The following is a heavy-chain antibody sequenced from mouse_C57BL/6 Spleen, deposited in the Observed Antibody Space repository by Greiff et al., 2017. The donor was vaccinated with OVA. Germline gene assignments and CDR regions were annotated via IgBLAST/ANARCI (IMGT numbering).Heavy chain of an antibody. CDR3: ARADSLYAMDY. V-gene: IGHV14-3*01. CDR2: IDPANGNT. Sequence: VQLQQSVAELVRPGASVKLSCTASGSTIKNSYMHWVKQRPEQGLEWIGRIDPANGNTNYAPKFQGKATITADTSSNTAYLQLSSLTSEDTAICYCARADSLYAMDYWGQGTSVTVSS. D-gene: IGHD2-13*01. CDR1: GSTIKNSY. J-gene: IGHJ4*01.